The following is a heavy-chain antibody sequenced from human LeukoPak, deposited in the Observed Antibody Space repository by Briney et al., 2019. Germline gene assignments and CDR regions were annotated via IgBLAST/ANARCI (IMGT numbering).Heavy chain of an antibody. CDR3: ARGGKDAFDI. Sequence: SETLSLTCAVYGGSFSGYYWSWTRQPPGKGLEWIGEINHSGSTNYNPSLKSRVTISVDTSKNQFSLKLSSVTAADTAAYYCARGGKDAFDIWGQGTMVTVSP. V-gene: IGHV4-34*01. CDR1: GGSFSGYY. J-gene: IGHJ3*02. CDR2: INHSGST.